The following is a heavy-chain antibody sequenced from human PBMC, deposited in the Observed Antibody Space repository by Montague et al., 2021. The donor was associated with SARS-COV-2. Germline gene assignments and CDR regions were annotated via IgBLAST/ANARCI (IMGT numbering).Heavy chain of an antibody. V-gene: IGHV6-1*01. D-gene: IGHD5-18*01. CDR2: TYYRSKWHN. J-gene: IGHJ3*02. CDR3: ARGSYGPDAFDI. CDR1: GDSVSSNSAA. Sequence: CAISGDSVSSNSAAWNWIRQSPSRGLEWLGRTYYRSKWHNDYAVSVKSRITINPDTSKNQFSLKLNSVTAADTVVYYCARGSYGPDAFDIWGQGTMVTVSS.